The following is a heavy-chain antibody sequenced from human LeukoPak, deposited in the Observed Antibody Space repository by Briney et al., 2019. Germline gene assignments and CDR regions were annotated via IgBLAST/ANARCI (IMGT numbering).Heavy chain of an antibody. CDR1: GYSFTSYW. Sequence: GESLKISCNVSGYSFTSYWIGWVRQMPGKGLEWMGIIYPGDPDTRYSPSFQGQVTISADKSTSTAYLQWSDLKASDTAMYYCARLHSGSSFDYGGQGTLVTVSS. CDR3: ARLHSGSSFDY. V-gene: IGHV5-51*01. J-gene: IGHJ4*02. CDR2: IYPGDPDT. D-gene: IGHD1-26*01.